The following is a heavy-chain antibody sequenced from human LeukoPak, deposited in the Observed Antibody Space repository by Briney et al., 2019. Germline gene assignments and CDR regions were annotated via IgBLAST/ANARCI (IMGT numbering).Heavy chain of an antibody. CDR2: ISYDGSNK. V-gene: IGHV3-30*03. CDR1: GFTFSSYG. Sequence: PGGSLRLSCAASGFTFSSYGMHWVRQAPGKGLEWVAVISYDGSNKYYADSVKGRFTISRDNSKNTLYLQMNSLRAEDTAVYYCARDSRAAPYYYYGMDVWGQGTTVTVSS. CDR3: ARDSRAAPYYYYGMDV. J-gene: IGHJ6*02. D-gene: IGHD2-2*01.